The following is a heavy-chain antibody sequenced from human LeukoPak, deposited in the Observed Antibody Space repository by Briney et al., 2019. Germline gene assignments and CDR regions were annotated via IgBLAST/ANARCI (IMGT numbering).Heavy chain of an antibody. D-gene: IGHD1-1*01. J-gene: IGHJ6*03. CDR2: MYSSGST. CDR1: GGSIIISSYY. Sequence: SETLSLTCTVSGGSIIISSYYWGWIRQPPGKGLEWIGSMYSSGSTYYNPSLKSRVTISVDTSKNQFSLKLSSVTAADTAVYYCARVERDYYYYMDVWGKGTTVTVSS. V-gene: IGHV4-39*07. CDR3: ARVERDYYYYMDV.